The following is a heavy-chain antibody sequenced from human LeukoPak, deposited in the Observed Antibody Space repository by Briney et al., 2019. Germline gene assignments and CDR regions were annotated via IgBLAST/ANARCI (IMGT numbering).Heavy chain of an antibody. J-gene: IGHJ5*02. CDR2: IYSGGST. CDR3: ARDRGSSSWYNWFDP. CDR1: GFTVSSNY. Sequence: PGGSLRLSCAASGFTVSSNYMSWVRQAPGKGLEWVSDIYSGGSTYYADSVKGRFTISRHNSKNTLYLQMNSLRAEDTAVYYCARDRGSSSWYNWFDPWGQGTLVTVSS. D-gene: IGHD6-13*01. V-gene: IGHV3-53*04.